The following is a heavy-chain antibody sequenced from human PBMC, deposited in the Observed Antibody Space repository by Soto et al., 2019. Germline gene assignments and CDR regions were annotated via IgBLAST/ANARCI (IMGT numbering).Heavy chain of an antibody. CDR1: GGSISSYY. V-gene: IGHV4-59*01. Sequence: PSETLSLTCTVSGGSISSYYWSWIRQPPGKALEWIGYIYYSGSTNYNPSLKSRVTISVDTSKNQFSLKLSSVTAADTAVYYCARGGAHYYGGAWFDPWGQGTLVTVAS. D-gene: IGHD4-17*01. J-gene: IGHJ5*02. CDR3: ARGGAHYYGGAWFDP. CDR2: IYYSGST.